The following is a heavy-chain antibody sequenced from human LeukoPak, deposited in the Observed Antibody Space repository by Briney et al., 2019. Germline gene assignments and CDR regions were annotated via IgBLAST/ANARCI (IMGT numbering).Heavy chain of an antibody. CDR2: IKEDGSQK. V-gene: IGHV3-7*01. CDR3: ARGAMRGGDYDY. CDR1: GFTFSSFW. D-gene: IGHD3-16*01. Sequence: GGSLRLPCAASGFTFSSFWMTWVRQAPGKGLEWVANIKEDGSQKHYVDSVKGRFTISRDNAKNSLYLQMNSLRADDTSVYYCARGAMRGGDYDYWGQEPWSPSPQ. J-gene: IGHJ4*01.